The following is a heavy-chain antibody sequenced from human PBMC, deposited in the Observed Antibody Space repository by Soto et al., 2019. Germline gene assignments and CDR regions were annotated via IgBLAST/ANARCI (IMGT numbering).Heavy chain of an antibody. CDR2: IYYSGST. D-gene: IGHD3-3*01. J-gene: IGHJ6*02. CDR1: GCSISSGGYY. V-gene: IGHV4-31*03. Sequence: TXETLSLTCTVSGCSISSGGYYWSWIRQHPGKGLEWIGYIYYSGSTYYNPSLKSRVTISVDTSKNQFSLKLSSVTAADTAVYYCARDGLRFLEWSPVPPYGMDVWGQGPTVTVSS. CDR3: ARDGLRFLEWSPVPPYGMDV.